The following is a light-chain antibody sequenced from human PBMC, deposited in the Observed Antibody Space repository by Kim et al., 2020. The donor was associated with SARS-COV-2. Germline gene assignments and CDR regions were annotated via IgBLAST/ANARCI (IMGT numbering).Light chain of an antibody. CDR3: QTFDSSLSGWV. V-gene: IGLV1-40*01. CDR1: SSNIGAGYD. Sequence: QSVLTQPPSVSGAPGQRVTISCTGSSSNIGAGYDVHWYQQLPETAPKLLIYGNINRPSGVPDRFSASKSGTLASLAITGLQAEDEADYYCQTFDSSLSGWVFGGGTQLTVL. CDR2: GNI. J-gene: IGLJ3*02.